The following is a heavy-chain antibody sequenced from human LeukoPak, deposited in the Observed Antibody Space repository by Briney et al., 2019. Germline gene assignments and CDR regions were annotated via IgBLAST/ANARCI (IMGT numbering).Heavy chain of an antibody. V-gene: IGHV3-73*01. CDR3: TRILWFGESYYFDY. Sequence: GGSLRLSCAASGFTFSGSAMHWVRQASGEGLEWVGRIRSKANSYATAYAASVKGRSTISRDDSKNTAYLQMNSLKTEDTAVYYCTRILWFGESYYFDYWGQGTLVTVSS. CDR2: IRSKANSYAT. D-gene: IGHD3-10*01. CDR1: GFTFSGSA. J-gene: IGHJ4*02.